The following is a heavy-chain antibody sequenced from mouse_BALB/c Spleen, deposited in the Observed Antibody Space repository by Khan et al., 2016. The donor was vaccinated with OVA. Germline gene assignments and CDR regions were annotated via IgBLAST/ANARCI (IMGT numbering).Heavy chain of an antibody. CDR1: GFTFSGFG. CDR3: ARTGYYYFDY. J-gene: IGHJ2*01. CDR2: ISSDSNTI. V-gene: IGHV5-17*02. D-gene: IGHD2-3*01. Sequence: EVELVESGGGLVQPGGSRKLSCAASGFTFSGFGMHWVRQAPEKGLEWVAFISSDSNTIYYADTVTGRFTISRDNPKNTLFLQMTSLRSEDTAMYFCARTGYYYFDYWGQGTTLTVSS.